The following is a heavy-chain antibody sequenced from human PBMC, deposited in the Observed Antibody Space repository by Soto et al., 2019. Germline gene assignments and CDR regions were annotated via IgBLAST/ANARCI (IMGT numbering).Heavy chain of an antibody. D-gene: IGHD2-2*02. V-gene: IGHV3-73*01. CDR1: GFNFSGSA. J-gene: IGHJ6*02. Sequence: GGSLRLSCAASGFNFSGSAIHWVRQASGKGLEWVGRIRSRANNYATSSAASVKGRFKFSRDDSKNTAYLQMSTLRTEDTAVYYCNRGQGAPIGDYYDHGMDVWGQGTTVTVSS. CDR2: IRSRANNYAT. CDR3: NRGQGAPIGDYYDHGMDV.